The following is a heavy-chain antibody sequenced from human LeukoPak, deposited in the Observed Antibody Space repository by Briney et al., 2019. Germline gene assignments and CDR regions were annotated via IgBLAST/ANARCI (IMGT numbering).Heavy chain of an antibody. Sequence: GESLKISCKGSGYRFINYWIGWVRQMPGKGLEWMGRIDPSDSYTNYRPSFQGHVTISADKSISTAYLQWSSLKASDTAMYYCARHYYDTSSGMDVWGQGTTVTVSS. D-gene: IGHD3-22*01. V-gene: IGHV5-10-1*01. J-gene: IGHJ6*02. CDR2: IDPSDSYT. CDR1: GYRFINYW. CDR3: ARHYYDTSSGMDV.